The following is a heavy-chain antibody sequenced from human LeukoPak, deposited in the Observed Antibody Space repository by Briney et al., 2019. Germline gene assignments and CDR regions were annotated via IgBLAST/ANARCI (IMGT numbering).Heavy chain of an antibody. CDR1: GFTFSSYT. Sequence: GGSLRLSCEASGFTFSSYTMTWLRQAPGKGLEWVSSIFSGSGYTYYSDSVKGRFTVSRDNAKNSLFLQMNSLRGEDTAIYYCARDQGDSSAYYDDAYDVWGQGTMVTVSS. CDR2: IFSGSGYT. CDR3: ARDQGDSSAYYDDAYDV. D-gene: IGHD3-22*01. V-gene: IGHV3-21*01. J-gene: IGHJ3*01.